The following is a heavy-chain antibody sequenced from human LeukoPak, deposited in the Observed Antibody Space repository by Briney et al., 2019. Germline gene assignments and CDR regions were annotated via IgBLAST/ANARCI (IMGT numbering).Heavy chain of an antibody. D-gene: IGHD2-2*01. CDR2: IYPGDSDT. CDR1: GYSFTSYW. Sequence: GESLKISCKGSGYSFTSYWIGWVRQMPGKGLEWMGIIYPGDSDTRYSPSFQGQVTISADKSISTAYLQWSSLEASDTAMYYCARETLFRYCSSTSCPDGTYYYYGMDVWGQGTTVTVSS. CDR3: ARETLFRYCSSTSCPDGTYYYYGMDV. V-gene: IGHV5-51*01. J-gene: IGHJ6*02.